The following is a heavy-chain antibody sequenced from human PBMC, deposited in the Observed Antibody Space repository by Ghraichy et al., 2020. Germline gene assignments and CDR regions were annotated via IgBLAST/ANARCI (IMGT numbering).Heavy chain of an antibody. CDR3: ARGGSMDPPGADYYYYGMDV. D-gene: IGHD2-8*01. J-gene: IGHJ6*02. Sequence: PETLSLTCAVSGGSISSSNWWSWVRQPPGKGLEWIGEIYHSGSTNYNPSLKSRVTISVDKSKNQFSLKLSSVTAADTAVYYCARGGSMDPPGADYYYYGMDVWGQGTTVTVSS. CDR1: GGSISSSNW. CDR2: IYHSGST. V-gene: IGHV4-4*03.